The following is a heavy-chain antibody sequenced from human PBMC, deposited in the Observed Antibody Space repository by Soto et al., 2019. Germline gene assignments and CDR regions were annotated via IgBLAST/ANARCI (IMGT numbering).Heavy chain of an antibody. Sequence: KPSETLSLTCTVSGGSISSSSYYWGWIRQPPGKGLEWIGSIYYSGSTYYNPSLKSRVTISVDTSRNQFSLKLSSVTAADTAVYYCARRRYYDSSGFEGGGMDVWGQGATVTSP. CDR1: GGSISSSSYY. D-gene: IGHD3-22*01. J-gene: IGHJ6*02. CDR3: ARRRYYDSSGFEGGGMDV. CDR2: IYYSGST. V-gene: IGHV4-39*01.